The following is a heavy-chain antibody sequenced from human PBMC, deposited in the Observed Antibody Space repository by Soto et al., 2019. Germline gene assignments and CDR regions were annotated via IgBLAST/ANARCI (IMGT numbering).Heavy chain of an antibody. CDR2: ISYDGSNK. V-gene: IGHV3-30*03. CDR3: ATDFNTPHGYGMDV. CDR1: GFTFSSYG. Sequence: QVQLVESGGGVVQPGRSLRLSCAASGFTFSSYGMHWVRQAPGKGLEWGAVISYDGSNKYYADSVKGRFTISRDNSKNTLYLQMNSLRAEDTAVYYCATDFNTPHGYGMDVWGQGTTVTVSS. J-gene: IGHJ6*02. D-gene: IGHD2-2*02.